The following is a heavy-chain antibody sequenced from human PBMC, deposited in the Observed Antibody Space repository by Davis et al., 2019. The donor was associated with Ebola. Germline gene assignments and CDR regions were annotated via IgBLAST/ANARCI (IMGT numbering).Heavy chain of an antibody. D-gene: IGHD2-2*01. CDR2: INPSGGST. CDR3: ASQLLGPGGWFDP. V-gene: IGHV1-46*01. CDR1: GYTFTSYY. J-gene: IGHJ5*02. Sequence: ASVKVSCKASGYTFTSYYMHWVRQAPGQGLEWMGIINPSGGSTSYAQKFQGRVTMTRDTSTSTVYMELSSLRSEDTAVYYCASQLLGPGGWFDPWGQGTLVTVSS.